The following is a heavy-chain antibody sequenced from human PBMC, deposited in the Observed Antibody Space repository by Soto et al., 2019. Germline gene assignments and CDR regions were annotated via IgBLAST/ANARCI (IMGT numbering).Heavy chain of an antibody. D-gene: IGHD1-1*01. CDR3: AHSSGRKGAFDY. J-gene: IGHJ4*02. V-gene: IGHV2-5*01. CDR2: IYWNNDQ. CDR1: GFSLTTILVT. Sequence: SGPTLVNPTETLTRTFTFSGFSLTTILVTVGWIRHPPGKALEWLALIYWNNDQRYSPSLKSRLTITKDTSRNQVVLTMTNMDPVDTATYFCAHSSGRKGAFDYWGQGTLVTVSS.